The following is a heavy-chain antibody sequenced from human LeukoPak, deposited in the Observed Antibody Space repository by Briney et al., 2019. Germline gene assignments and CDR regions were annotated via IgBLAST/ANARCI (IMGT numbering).Heavy chain of an antibody. V-gene: IGHV3-23*01. Sequence: GGSLRLSCAASGFTFSSYGMSWVRQAPGKGLGWVSAISGSGGSTYYADSVKGRFTISRDNSKNTLYLQMNSLRAEDTAVYYCAKGFLDIVATITEWYFDLWGRGTLVTVSS. CDR2: ISGSGGST. CDR3: AKGFLDIVATITEWYFDL. J-gene: IGHJ2*01. CDR1: GFTFSSYG. D-gene: IGHD5-12*01.